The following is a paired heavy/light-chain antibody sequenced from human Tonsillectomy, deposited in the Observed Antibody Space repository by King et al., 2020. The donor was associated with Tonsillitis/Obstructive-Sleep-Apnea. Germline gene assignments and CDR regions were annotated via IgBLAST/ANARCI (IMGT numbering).Heavy chain of an antibody. J-gene: IGHJ3*02. D-gene: IGHD4-17*01. Sequence: EVQLVESGGSLIQPGGSLRVSCAASGFTVTVSMNSMTWVRQAPGKGLEWVSVIYSGGTTYYADSVKGRFIISRDNSKNTLYLQMNSLRAEDTAVYYCARVDHGDYASGFDIWGQGTMVTVSS. CDR1: GFTVTVSMNS. CDR3: ARVDHGDYASGFDI. CDR2: IYSGGTT. V-gene: IGHV3-53*01.
Light chain of an antibody. CDR2: EDS. V-gene: IGLV2-23*01. CDR3: CSYAGSSTWV. J-gene: IGLJ3*02. Sequence: QSALTQPASVSGSPGQSITISCTGTSSDVGSYKLVSWYQQHPGKAPKLMIYEDSKWPSGVSNRFSGSKSGNTASLTISGLQAEDESIYYCCSYAGSSTWVFGGGTKLTVL. CDR1: SSDVGSYKL.